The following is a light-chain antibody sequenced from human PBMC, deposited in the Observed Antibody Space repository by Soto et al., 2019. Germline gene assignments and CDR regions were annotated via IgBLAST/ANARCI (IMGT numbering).Light chain of an antibody. Sequence: QSVLTQPPSVSGAPGQRVTISCSGGGSNIGAGYDVHWYQQLPEAAPKLLIYSNNIRPSGVPDRFSGSKSGTSASLAITGLQADDEADYYCHSYDRSLSGSVFGGGTQLTVL. CDR1: GSNIGAGYD. V-gene: IGLV1-40*01. CDR3: HSYDRSLSGSV. CDR2: SNN. J-gene: IGLJ3*02.